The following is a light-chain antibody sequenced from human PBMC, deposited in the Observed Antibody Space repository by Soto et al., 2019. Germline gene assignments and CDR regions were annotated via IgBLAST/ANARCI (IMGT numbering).Light chain of an antibody. V-gene: IGKV3-20*01. Sequence: EIVLTQSPATLSVSPGERATLSCRASQSVSSNIAWYQQKPGQAPRLLIYGASSRATGIPDRFSGSGSGTDFTLTISRLEPEDFAVYYCHQYDSWTFGQGTKV. CDR3: HQYDSWT. CDR1: QSVSSN. CDR2: GAS. J-gene: IGKJ1*01.